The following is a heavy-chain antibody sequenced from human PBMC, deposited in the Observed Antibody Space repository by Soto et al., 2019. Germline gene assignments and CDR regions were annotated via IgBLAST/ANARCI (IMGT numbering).Heavy chain of an antibody. CDR2: INPSGGSP. D-gene: IGHD3-22*01. CDR1: GYPFTNFY. CDR3: ARADYYGSSGYHLDY. Sequence: QVQVAQSGAEVKRPGASVKVSCWASGYPFTNFYIHWVRQAPGQGLAWMGIINPSGGSPAYAQKLLGRVTMTRDTSTSTVYMEVSSLRSEDTAVYYCARADYYGSSGYHLDYWGQGTLVTVSS. V-gene: IGHV1-46*01. J-gene: IGHJ4*02.